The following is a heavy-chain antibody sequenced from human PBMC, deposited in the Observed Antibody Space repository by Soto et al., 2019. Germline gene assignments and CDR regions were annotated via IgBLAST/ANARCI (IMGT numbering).Heavy chain of an antibody. Sequence: PGGSLRLSCAVSGVTLTNVWMNWVRQAPGKGPEWVGRIKSKTDGGTTDYAAPVKGRFTISRDESENTLYLQMDSLKTEDTAVYYCSHGYYQYFDSWGQGTLVTVSS. CDR2: IKSKTDGGTT. CDR1: GVTLTNVW. V-gene: IGHV3-15*07. CDR3: SHGYYQYFDS. D-gene: IGHD5-18*01. J-gene: IGHJ4*02.